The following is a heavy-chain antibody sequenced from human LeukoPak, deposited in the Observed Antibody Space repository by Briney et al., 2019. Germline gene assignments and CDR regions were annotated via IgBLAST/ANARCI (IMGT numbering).Heavy chain of an antibody. V-gene: IGHV3-23*01. Sequence: GGSLRLSCAASGFTFSSYAMHWVRQAPGKGLEWVSAISGSGGSTYYADSVKGRFTISRDNSKNTLYLQMNSLRAEDTAVYYCARLPARYYYGMDVWGQGTTVTVSS. CDR1: GFTFSSYA. CDR3: ARLPARYYYGMDV. CDR2: ISGSGGST. J-gene: IGHJ6*02.